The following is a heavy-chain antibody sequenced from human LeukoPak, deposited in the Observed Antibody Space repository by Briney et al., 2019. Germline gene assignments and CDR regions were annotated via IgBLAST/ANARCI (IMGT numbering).Heavy chain of an antibody. CDR1: GGSISSYS. J-gene: IGHJ6*02. D-gene: IGHD3-10*01. CDR3: ARDFRYYYGSGTYHNAYGMDV. CDR2: IYNYGST. V-gene: IGHV4-4*07. Sequence: SETLSLTCTVSGGSISSYSWSWIRQTAGKGLEWIGRIYNYGSTTYNTSLKSRVTLSEATSKNQFSLKLSSVTAADTAVYYCARDFRYYYGSGTYHNAYGMDVWGQGTTVTVSS.